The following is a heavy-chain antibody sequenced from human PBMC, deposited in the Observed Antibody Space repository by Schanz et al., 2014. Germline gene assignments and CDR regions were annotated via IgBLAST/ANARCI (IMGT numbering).Heavy chain of an antibody. J-gene: IGHJ3*02. V-gene: IGHV3-48*01. CDR1: GFTFSTYS. D-gene: IGHD6-19*01. Sequence: EVQLVESGGGLVQPGGSLRLSCAASGFTFSTYSMNWVRQAPGKGLEWVSYISRSSSTIYYADSVKGRFTISRDNSKNTLYLQMNSLIAEDTAVYYCAKCIGWYGRCAFDIWGQGTMVTVSS. CDR3: AKCIGWYGRCAFDI. CDR2: ISRSSSTI.